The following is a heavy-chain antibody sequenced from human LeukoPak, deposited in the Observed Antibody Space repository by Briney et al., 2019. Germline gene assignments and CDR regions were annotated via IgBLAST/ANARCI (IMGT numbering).Heavy chain of an antibody. V-gene: IGHV1-18*01. CDR1: GYTFTSYG. CDR3: ARDSKSGYRSH. Sequence: GASVKVSCKASGYTFTSYGISWVRQAPGQGLEWMGWISAYNGNTNYAQKLQGRVTMTTDTSTSTAYMGLRRLRSDDTAVYYCARDSKSGYRSHWGQGTLVTVSS. D-gene: IGHD5-12*01. J-gene: IGHJ4*02. CDR2: ISAYNGNT.